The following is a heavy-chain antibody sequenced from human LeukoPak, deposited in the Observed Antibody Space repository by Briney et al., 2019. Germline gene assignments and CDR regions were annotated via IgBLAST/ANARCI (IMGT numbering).Heavy chain of an antibody. CDR1: GYTFTGYY. D-gene: IGHD2-2*01. Sequence: GASVKVSCKASGYTFTGYYMHWVRQAPGQGLEWMGWINPNSGGTNYAQKFQGRVTMTRDTSISTAYMELSRLRSDDTAVYYCARTPPGRYCSSTSCRFDPWGQGTLVTVSS. J-gene: IGHJ5*02. CDR2: INPNSGGT. V-gene: IGHV1-2*02. CDR3: ARTPPGRYCSSTSCRFDP.